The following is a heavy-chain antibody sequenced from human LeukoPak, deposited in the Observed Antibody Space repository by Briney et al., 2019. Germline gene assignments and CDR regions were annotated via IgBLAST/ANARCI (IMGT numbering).Heavy chain of an antibody. CDR3: AKDRYRERDFFDY. V-gene: IGHV3-30*18. CDR1: GFTFSSYG. D-gene: IGHD1-1*01. J-gene: IGHJ4*02. CDR2: ISYDGSNK. Sequence: PGGSLRLSCAASGFTFSSYGMHWVRQAPGKGLEWVAVISYDGSNKYYADSVKGRFTISRDNSKNTLYLQMNSLRAEDTAVYYCAKDRYRERDFFDYWGQGTLVTVSS.